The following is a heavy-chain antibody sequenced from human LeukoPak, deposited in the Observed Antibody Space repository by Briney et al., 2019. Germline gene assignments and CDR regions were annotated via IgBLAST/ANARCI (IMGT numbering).Heavy chain of an antibody. CDR1: GFTFSSYS. CDR2: ISSSSSTI. Sequence: GGSLRLSCAASGFTFSSYSMNWVRQAPGKGLEWVSYISSSSSTIYYADSVKGRFTISRDNAKNSLYLQMNSLRAEDTAVYYCARADSYGPYYYMDVWGKGTTVTVSS. J-gene: IGHJ6*03. D-gene: IGHD5-18*01. CDR3: ARADSYGPYYYMDV. V-gene: IGHV3-48*01.